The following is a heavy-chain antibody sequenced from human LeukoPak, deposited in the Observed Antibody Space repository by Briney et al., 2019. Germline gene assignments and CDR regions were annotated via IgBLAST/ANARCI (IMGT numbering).Heavy chain of an antibody. CDR3: ARIRYDLLWFGENWFDP. V-gene: IGHV5-51*01. CDR1: GYSFTSYW. D-gene: IGHD3-10*01. Sequence: GESLKISCKGSGYSFTSYWIGWVRQMPGKGLEWMGIIYPGDSDTRYSPSFQGQVTISADKSISTAYLQWSSLKASDTAMYYCARIRYDLLWFGENWFDPWGQGTLVTVSS. CDR2: IYPGDSDT. J-gene: IGHJ5*02.